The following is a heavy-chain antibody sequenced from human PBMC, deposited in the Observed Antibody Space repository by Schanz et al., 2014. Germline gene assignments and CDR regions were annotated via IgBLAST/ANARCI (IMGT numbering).Heavy chain of an antibody. CDR3: ARDRRRYCSTASCLHDNWFDP. Sequence: QVHLVQSGAEVKKPGSSVKVSCKASGGTFSNSAVVWVRQAPGQGLVWMGRIVPILGVTIYAQDFQGRVTFTADKSTGTAYMELSSLRSEDTAVYYCARDRRRYCSTASCLHDNWFDPWGQGTLVIVSS. CDR1: GGTFSNSA. J-gene: IGHJ5*02. CDR2: IVPILGVT. V-gene: IGHV1-69*04. D-gene: IGHD2-2*01.